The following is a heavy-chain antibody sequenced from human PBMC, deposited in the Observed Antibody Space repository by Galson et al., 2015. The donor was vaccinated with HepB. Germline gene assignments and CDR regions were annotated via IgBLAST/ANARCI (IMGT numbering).Heavy chain of an antibody. V-gene: IGHV1-3*01. D-gene: IGHD5-18*01. CDR2: INAGNGNT. J-gene: IGHJ5*02. CDR1: GYTFTSYA. Sequence: SVKVSCKASGYTFTSYAMHWVRQAPGQRLEWMGWINAGNGNTKYSQKFQGRVTITRDTSASTAYMELSSLRSEDTAVYYCARDRGYSYWFDPWGQGTLVTVSS. CDR3: ARDRGYSYWFDP.